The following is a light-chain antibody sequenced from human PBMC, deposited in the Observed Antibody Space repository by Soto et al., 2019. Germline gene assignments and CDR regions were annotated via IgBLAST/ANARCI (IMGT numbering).Light chain of an antibody. CDR2: DAS. CDR3: HTYNTYSLHT. J-gene: IGKJ2*01. V-gene: IGKV1-5*01. CDR1: QSVSRR. Sequence: GDRITITCRASQSVSRRLAWYQQKPGKAPKLLIYDASSLDSGVPSGFSGRGSGTEFTLTISSLQPDDCATYYCHTYNTYSLHTFGQGTKLEIK.